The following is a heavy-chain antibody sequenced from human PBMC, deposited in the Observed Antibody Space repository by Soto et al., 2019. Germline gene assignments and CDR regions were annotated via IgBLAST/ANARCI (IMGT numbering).Heavy chain of an antibody. CDR2: IIPIFGTA. CDR1: GGTFSSYA. D-gene: IGHD3-22*01. Sequence: QVQLVQSGAEVKKPGSSVKVSCKASGGTFSSYAISWVRQAPGQGLEWMGGIIPIFGTANYAQKFQGRVTITADESTSTAYMELSSLRSEDTAVYYCARSTNYYDSSGYPKTFDYWGQGTLVTVSS. J-gene: IGHJ4*02. V-gene: IGHV1-69*01. CDR3: ARSTNYYDSSGYPKTFDY.